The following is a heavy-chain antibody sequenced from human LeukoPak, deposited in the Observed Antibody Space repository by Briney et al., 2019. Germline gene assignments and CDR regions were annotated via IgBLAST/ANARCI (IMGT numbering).Heavy chain of an antibody. Sequence: ASVKVSCKASGYTFPSYFMHWVRQAPGQGLEWMGIINPTGGSTTYAQKFQGRVTMTRDTSTSTVYMELSSLRSEDTAVYYCARDSGSYYYFDYWGQGTLVTVSS. CDR1: GYTFPSYF. J-gene: IGHJ4*02. CDR3: ARDSGSYYYFDY. CDR2: INPTGGST. D-gene: IGHD1-26*01. V-gene: IGHV1-46*01.